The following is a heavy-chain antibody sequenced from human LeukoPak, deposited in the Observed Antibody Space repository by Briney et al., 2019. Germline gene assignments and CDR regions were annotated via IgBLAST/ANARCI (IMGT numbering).Heavy chain of an antibody. J-gene: IGHJ5*02. V-gene: IGHV4-59*01. CDR3: ARQYYDFWSDPNPYWFDP. D-gene: IGHD3-3*01. CDR2: IYYSGST. CDR1: GGSISSYY. Sequence: SETLSLLCTVSGGSISSYYWSWIRQPPGKGPEWIGYIYYSGSTNYNPSLKSRVTISVDTSKNQFSLRLSSVTAADTAVYYCARQYYDFWSDPNPYWFDPWGQGTLVTVSS.